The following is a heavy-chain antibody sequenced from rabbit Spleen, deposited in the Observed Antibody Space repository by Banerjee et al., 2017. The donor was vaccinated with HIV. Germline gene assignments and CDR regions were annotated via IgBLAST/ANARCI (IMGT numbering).Heavy chain of an antibody. CDR3: ARDTGSSFSSYGMDL. CDR2: IAGSSSGFT. CDR1: GFSFSSSDY. J-gene: IGHJ6*01. D-gene: IGHD8-1*01. V-gene: IGHV1S40*01. Sequence: QSLEASGGGLVQPEGSLALTCKASGFSFSSSDYICWVRQAPGKGLEWISCIAGSSSGFTYSATWAKGRFTCSKTSSTTVTLQMTSLTAADTATYFCARDTGSSFSSYGMDLWGPGTLVTVS.